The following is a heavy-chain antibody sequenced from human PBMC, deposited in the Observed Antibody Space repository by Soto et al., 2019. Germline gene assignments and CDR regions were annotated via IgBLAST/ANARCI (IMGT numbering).Heavy chain of an antibody. J-gene: IGHJ5*02. Sequence: SVKVSCKASGCTFSSYTISWVRQAPGQGLEWMGRIIPILGIANYAQKFQGRVTITADKSTSTAYMELSSLRSEDTAVYYCARDKYCGGDCFPFNWFVPWGQGTLVTVSS. D-gene: IGHD2-21*02. CDR2: IIPILGIA. CDR1: GCTFSSYT. CDR3: ARDKYCGGDCFPFNWFVP. V-gene: IGHV1-69*04.